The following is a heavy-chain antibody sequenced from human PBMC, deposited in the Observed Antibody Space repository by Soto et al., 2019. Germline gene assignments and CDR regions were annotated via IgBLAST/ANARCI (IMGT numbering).Heavy chain of an antibody. CDR1: GFTFSSYS. CDR3: ATQPTLDAFDI. V-gene: IGHV3-21*01. J-gene: IGHJ3*02. CDR2: ISSSSSYI. Sequence: EVQLVESGGGLVKPGGSLRLSCAASGFTFSSYSMNWVRQAPGKGLEWVSSISSSSSYIYYADSVKGRFTISRDNAKNALYLQMNSLRAEDTAVYYCATQPTLDAFDIWGQGTMVTVSS.